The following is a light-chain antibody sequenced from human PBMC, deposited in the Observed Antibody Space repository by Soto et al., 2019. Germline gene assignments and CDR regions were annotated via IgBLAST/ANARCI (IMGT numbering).Light chain of an antibody. J-gene: IGKJ4*01. CDR1: QCLRSK. Sequence: EIVMTQPPATLSGSPGERATLSCRASQCLRSKLACYQQIPGHPRSLLINLASTNATGNPTRFTGSGSGTVFILTISSLQSEDSAVYYCLQYNEWPLTFGGGTKVDIK. V-gene: IGKV3-15*01. CDR2: LAS. CDR3: LQYNEWPLT.